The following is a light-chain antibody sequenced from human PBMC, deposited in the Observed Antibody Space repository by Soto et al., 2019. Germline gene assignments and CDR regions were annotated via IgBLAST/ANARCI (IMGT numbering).Light chain of an antibody. CDR1: QSISTE. Sequence: EIVMTQSPATLSVSPGERATLSCRASQSISTELAWYQQKPGQPPRLLIYSASTRATGVPASFTVSGSGSEFTLTISGLHAEDFAVYYCQQGHNWPLTFGQGTRLEI. J-gene: IGKJ2*01. CDR2: SAS. CDR3: QQGHNWPLT. V-gene: IGKV3-15*01.